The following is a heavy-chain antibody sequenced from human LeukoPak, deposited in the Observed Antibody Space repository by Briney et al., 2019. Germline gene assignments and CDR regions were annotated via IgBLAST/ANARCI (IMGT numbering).Heavy chain of an antibody. CDR2: ISSSSYI. Sequence: GGSLRLSCAASGFTFSSYGMHWVRQAPGKGPEWVSSISSSSYIYYADSVKGRFTISRDNAKNSLYLQMNSLRAEDTAVYYCARDRSWLAAADVIDYWGQGTLVTVSS. D-gene: IGHD6-13*01. V-gene: IGHV3-21*01. CDR1: GFTFSSYG. J-gene: IGHJ4*02. CDR3: ARDRSWLAAADVIDY.